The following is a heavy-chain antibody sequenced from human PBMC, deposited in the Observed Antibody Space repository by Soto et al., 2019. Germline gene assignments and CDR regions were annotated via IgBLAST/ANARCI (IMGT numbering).Heavy chain of an antibody. V-gene: IGHV3-33*01. CDR3: ARDSYYYDSSGSPLFDY. J-gene: IGHJ4*02. Sequence: GGSLRLSCAASGFTFSSYGMHWVRQAPGKGLEWVAVIWYDGSNKYYADSVKGRFTISRDNSKNTLYLQMNSLRAEDTAVYYCARDSYYYDSSGSPLFDYWGQGTLVTVSS. CDR2: IWYDGSNK. D-gene: IGHD3-22*01. CDR1: GFTFSSYG.